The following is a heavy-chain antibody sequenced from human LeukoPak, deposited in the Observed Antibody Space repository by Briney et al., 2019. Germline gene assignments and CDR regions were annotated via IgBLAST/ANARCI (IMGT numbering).Heavy chain of an antibody. V-gene: IGHV3-23*01. J-gene: IGHJ6*02. CDR3: AKDLGHRAVYYYYYYGMDV. CDR1: GFTFSSYA. CDR2: ISGSGGST. Sequence: GGSLRLSCAASGFTFSSYAMSWVRQAPGKGLEWVSAISGSGGSTYYADSVKGRFTISRDNSKNTLYLQMNSLRAEDTAVYYCAKDLGHRAVYYYYYYGMDVWGQGTTVTVSS. D-gene: IGHD3/OR15-3a*01.